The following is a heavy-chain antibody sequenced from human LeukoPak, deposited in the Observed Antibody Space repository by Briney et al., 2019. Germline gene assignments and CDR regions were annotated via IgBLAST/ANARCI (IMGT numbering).Heavy chain of an antibody. CDR3: ARTVSVDSTTVTTNPYDFCI. D-gene: IGHD4-17*01. J-gene: IGHJ3*02. V-gene: IGHV1-18*01. Sequence: ASVKVFCKAFGYTFYNFGNSWVRQAPGQGLEWMGWISAYNGNTNYAQKLQGRVTMTTDTSTSTAYMELRSLRSDDTAVYYCARTVSVDSTTVTTNPYDFCIWGPMTMVTVSS. CDR2: ISAYNGNT. CDR1: GYTFYNFG.